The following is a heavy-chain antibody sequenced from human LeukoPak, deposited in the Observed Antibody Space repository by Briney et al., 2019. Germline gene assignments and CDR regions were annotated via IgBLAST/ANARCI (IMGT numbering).Heavy chain of an antibody. CDR1: GYIFTSYY. Sequence: GASVKVSCKASGYIFTSYYMHWVRQAPGQGLEWMGIINPSGGSTSYAQKFQGRVTMTRDTSTSTVYMELSSLRSEDTAVYYCARGEDYYDSSGYCFDYWGQGTLVTVSS. V-gene: IGHV1-46*01. J-gene: IGHJ4*02. D-gene: IGHD3-22*01. CDR2: INPSGGST. CDR3: ARGEDYYDSSGYCFDY.